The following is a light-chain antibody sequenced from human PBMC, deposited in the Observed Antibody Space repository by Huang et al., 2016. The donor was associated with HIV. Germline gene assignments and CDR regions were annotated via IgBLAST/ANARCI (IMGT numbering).Light chain of an antibody. V-gene: IGKV3-20*01. Sequence: EIVLTQSPGTLSLSPGERATLSCRASQSVSSSYLAWYQQKPGQAPRLLIYDASSRATGIPDRFSGSGSGTDFTLTISRQEPEDFAVYYCQQYGNSPLTFGGGTKVEIK. CDR3: QQYGNSPLT. CDR2: DAS. J-gene: IGKJ4*01. CDR1: QSVSSSY.